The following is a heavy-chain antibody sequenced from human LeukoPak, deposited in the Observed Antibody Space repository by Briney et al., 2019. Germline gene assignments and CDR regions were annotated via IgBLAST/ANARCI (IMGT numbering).Heavy chain of an antibody. CDR3: ARDQSYGYFDY. D-gene: IGHD5-18*01. V-gene: IGHV3-21*01. CDR2: ISSSSSYI. Sequence: PGGSLRLSCAASGFTFSNYWMTWVRQAPGKGLEWVSSISSSSSYIYYADSVKGRFTISRDNAKNSLYLQMNSLRAEDTAVYYCARDQSYGYFDYWGQGTLVTVSS. CDR1: GFTFSNYW. J-gene: IGHJ4*02.